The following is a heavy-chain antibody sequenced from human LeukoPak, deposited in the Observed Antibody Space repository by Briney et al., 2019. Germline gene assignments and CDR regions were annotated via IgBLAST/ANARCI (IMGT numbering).Heavy chain of an antibody. D-gene: IGHD6-6*01. J-gene: IGHJ4*02. CDR3: ARVVYSSSSLLAPFDY. CDR1: GNTFTSYT. CDR2: ISAYNGNT. Sequence: ASVKVSCKASGNTFTSYTMHWVRQAPGQRLEWMGWISAYNGNTNYAQKLQGRVTMTTDTSTSTAYMELRSLRSDDTAVYYCARVVYSSSSLLAPFDYWGQGTLVTVSS. V-gene: IGHV1-18*01.